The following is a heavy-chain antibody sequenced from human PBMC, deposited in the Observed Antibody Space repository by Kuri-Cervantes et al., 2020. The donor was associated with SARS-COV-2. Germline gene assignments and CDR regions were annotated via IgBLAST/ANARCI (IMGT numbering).Heavy chain of an antibody. CDR3: ATRSGWHSYYYYYMDV. Sequence: ASVKVSCKASGYTFTSYYMHWVRQAPGQGLEWMGWINPNSGGTNYAQKFQGRVTMTRDTSISTAYMELSRLRSDDTAVYYCATRSGWHSYYYYYMDVWGKGTTVTVS. CDR1: GYTFTSYY. V-gene: IGHV1-2*02. D-gene: IGHD6-19*01. CDR2: INPNSGGT. J-gene: IGHJ6*03.